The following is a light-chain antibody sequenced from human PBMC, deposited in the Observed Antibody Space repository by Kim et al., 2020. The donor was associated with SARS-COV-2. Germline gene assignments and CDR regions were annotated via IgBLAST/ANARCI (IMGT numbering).Light chain of an antibody. CDR1: SLRSYY. J-gene: IGLJ2*01. V-gene: IGLV3-19*01. Sequence: ALGQPVRITFQGFSLRSYYASWYQQKPGQAPLLVIYDKNIRPSGIPDRFSGSSSGNTASLTITGAQAEDEADYYCNSRDTISKHVVFGGGTQLTVL. CDR2: DKN. CDR3: NSRDTISKHVV.